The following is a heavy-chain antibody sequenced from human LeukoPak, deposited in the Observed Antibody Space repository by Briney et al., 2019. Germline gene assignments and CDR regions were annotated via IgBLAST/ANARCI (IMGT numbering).Heavy chain of an antibody. Sequence: ASVKVSCKASGHTFTGYYMHWVRQAPGQGLEWMGIINPSGGSTSYAQKFQGRVTMTRDTSTSTVYMELSSLRSEDTAVYYCAREVGGAKYQLLLEEWFDPWGQGTLVTVSS. CDR3: AREVGGAKYQLLLEEWFDP. CDR1: GHTFTGYY. D-gene: IGHD2-2*01. V-gene: IGHV1-46*01. J-gene: IGHJ5*02. CDR2: INPSGGST.